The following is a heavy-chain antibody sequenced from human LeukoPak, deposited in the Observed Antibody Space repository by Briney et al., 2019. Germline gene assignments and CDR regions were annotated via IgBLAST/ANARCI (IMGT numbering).Heavy chain of an antibody. CDR2: ISAYNGNT. Sequence: ASVKVSCKASGYTFTSYGISWVRQAPGQGLEWMGWISAYNGNTNYAQKLQGRVTMTTDTSTSTAYMELRSLRSDDTAVYYCARDHEAEEPYYYMDVWGKGTTVTVSS. CDR3: ARDHEAEEPYYYMDV. V-gene: IGHV1-18*01. CDR1: GYTFTSYG. D-gene: IGHD1-14*01. J-gene: IGHJ6*03.